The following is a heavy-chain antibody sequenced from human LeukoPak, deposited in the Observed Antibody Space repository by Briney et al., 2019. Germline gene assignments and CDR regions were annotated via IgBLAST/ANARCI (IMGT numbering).Heavy chain of an antibody. J-gene: IGHJ4*02. CDR2: ISGSGSGGST. V-gene: IGHV3-23*01. Sequence: PGGSLRLSCAASGFTFSSSAMSWVRQAPGKGLEWVSSISGSGSGGSTYYADSVKGRFTISRDNSKNTLYLQMNSLRAEDTAVYYCAKSPGYSSSWYDYWGQGTLVTVSS. CDR3: AKSPGYSSSWYDY. CDR1: GFTFSSSA. D-gene: IGHD6-13*01.